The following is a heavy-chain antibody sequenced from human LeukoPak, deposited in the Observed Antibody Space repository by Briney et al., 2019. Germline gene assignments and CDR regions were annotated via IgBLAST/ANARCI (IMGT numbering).Heavy chain of an antibody. Sequence: ASVKVSCKASGYTCTSYYMHWVRQAPGQGLEWMGIINPSGGSTSYAQKFQGRVTMTRDTSTSTVYMELCSLRSEDTAVYYCARVPAAAGTDDAFDIWGQGTMVTVSS. CDR2: INPSGGST. CDR1: GYTCTSYY. V-gene: IGHV1-46*01. D-gene: IGHD6-13*01. J-gene: IGHJ3*02. CDR3: ARVPAAAGTDDAFDI.